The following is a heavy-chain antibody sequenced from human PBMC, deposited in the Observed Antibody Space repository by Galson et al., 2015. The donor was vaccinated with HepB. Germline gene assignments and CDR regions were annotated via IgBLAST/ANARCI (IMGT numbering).Heavy chain of an antibody. CDR1: GGTFSSYA. Sequence: SVKVSCKASGGTFSSYAITWVRQAPGQGLEWMGGFIPVFRTAHSAQKFQGRLTISADESTSTAYMELSSLRSEDTAVYYCARDLHYDTNGGTHFDLWGQGTLITVSS. CDR2: FIPVFRTA. D-gene: IGHD3-22*01. CDR3: ARDLHYDTNGGTHFDL. V-gene: IGHV1-69*13. J-gene: IGHJ4*02.